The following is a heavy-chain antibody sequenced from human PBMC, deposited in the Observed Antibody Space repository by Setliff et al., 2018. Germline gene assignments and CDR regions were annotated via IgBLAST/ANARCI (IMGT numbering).Heavy chain of an antibody. J-gene: IGHJ6*03. CDR3: ARVKAHALYYYMDV. CDR1: GYTFTSYD. CDR2: MNPNSGNT. D-gene: IGHD3-16*02. Sequence: ASAKVACNASGYTFTSYDINWMRQASGQGQEWMGWMNPNSGNTGSTQKFQGSVTMTRNTSTSTAYMELGRLTTQDTAVYYCARVKAHALYYYMDVWGKGTTVTVSS. V-gene: IGHV1-8*02.